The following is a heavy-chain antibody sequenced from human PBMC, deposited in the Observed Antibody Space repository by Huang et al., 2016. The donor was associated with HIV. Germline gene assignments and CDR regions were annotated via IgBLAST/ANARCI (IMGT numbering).Heavy chain of an antibody. J-gene: IGHJ3*01. CDR1: GYDFGSYG. Sequence: QVQLVQSGGEVKQPGASVRVSCKASGYDFGSYGMSWVRKAPGHVLEWRGWIGSDSRDTRTSQKFQGRVTMTTDRSATTTYMELRSLRYDDTAVYYCARDTYYTDIWKRNDASFLWGQGTMITVYS. CDR3: ARDTYYTDIWKRNDASFL. CDR2: IGSDSRDT. D-gene: IGHD3-22*01. V-gene: IGHV1-18*01.